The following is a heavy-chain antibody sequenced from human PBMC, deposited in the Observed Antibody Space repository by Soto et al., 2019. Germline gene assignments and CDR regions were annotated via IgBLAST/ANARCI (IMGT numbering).Heavy chain of an antibody. CDR2: ISYDGRNK. CDR3: AHRRDYGRMDV. CDR1: GFIFSTYA. D-gene: IGHD3-16*01. Sequence: GGSLRLSCAASGFIFSTYAMHWVRQAPGKGLEWVTFISYDGRNKYYADSVKDRFTISRDNSKNTLYLLMNSLRTEDTATYYCAHRRDYGRMDVWGQGTTVTVSS. V-gene: IGHV3-30*04. J-gene: IGHJ6*02.